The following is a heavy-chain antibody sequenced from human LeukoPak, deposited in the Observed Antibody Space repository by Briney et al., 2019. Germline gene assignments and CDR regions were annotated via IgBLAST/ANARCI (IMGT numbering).Heavy chain of an antibody. D-gene: IGHD3-22*01. Sequence: ASVKVSCKASGGTFSSYAIIWVRQSPGQGLEWMAGIIPIVGTANYAQKFQGRVTITADESTSTAYMELSSLRSEDTAVYYCARGAYYYDSSGYFFWGDAFDIWGQGTMVTVSS. CDR3: ARGAYYYDSSGYFFWGDAFDI. J-gene: IGHJ3*02. V-gene: IGHV1-69*13. CDR2: IIPIVGTA. CDR1: GGTFSSYA.